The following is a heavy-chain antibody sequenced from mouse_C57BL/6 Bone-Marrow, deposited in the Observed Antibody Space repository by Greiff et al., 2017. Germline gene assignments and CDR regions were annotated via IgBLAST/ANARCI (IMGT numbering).Heavy chain of an antibody. CDR2: IDPSDSYT. CDR3: ARSGGDRGYAMDY. V-gene: IGHV1-69*01. CDR1: GYTFTSYW. J-gene: IGHJ4*01. D-gene: IGHD3-1*01. Sequence: VQLQQPGAELVMPGASVKLSCKASGYTFTSYWMHWVKQRPGQGLEWIGEIDPSDSYTNYNQKFKGKSTLTVDKSSSTAYMQISSLTSEDSAVYYCARSGGDRGYAMDYWGQGTSVTVSS.